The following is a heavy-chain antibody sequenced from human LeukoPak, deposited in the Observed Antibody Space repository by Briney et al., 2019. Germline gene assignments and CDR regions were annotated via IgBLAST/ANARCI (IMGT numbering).Heavy chain of an antibody. J-gene: IGHJ5*02. CDR3: ARSAYPRRRWFDP. D-gene: IGHD3-16*01. Sequence: PSETLSLTCTVSGGSISSYYWSWIRQPPGKGLEWIGYIYYSGSTNYNPSLKSRVTISVDTSKNQFSLKLSSVTAADTAVYYCARSAYPRRRWFDPWGQGTLVTVSS. V-gene: IGHV4-59*01. CDR1: GGSISSYY. CDR2: IYYSGST.